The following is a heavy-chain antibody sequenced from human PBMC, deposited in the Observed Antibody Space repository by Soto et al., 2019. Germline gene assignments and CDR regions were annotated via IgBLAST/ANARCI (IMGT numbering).Heavy chain of an antibody. CDR2: IWYDGSNK. J-gene: IGHJ5*02. D-gene: IGHD3-10*01. CDR3: ARGSSELLWFGELFDP. CDR1: GFTFSSYG. V-gene: IGHV3-33*01. Sequence: QVQLVESGGGVVQPARSLRLSCAASGFTFSSYGMHWVRQAPGKGLEWVAVIWYDGSNKYYADSVKGRFTISRDNSKNSLYLQMNSLRAEDTAVYYCARGSSELLWFGELFDPWGQGTLVTVSS.